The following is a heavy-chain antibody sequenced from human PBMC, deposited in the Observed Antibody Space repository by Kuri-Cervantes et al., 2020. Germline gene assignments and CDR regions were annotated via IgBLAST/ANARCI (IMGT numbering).Heavy chain of an antibody. V-gene: IGHV1-46*01. Sequence: ASVKVSCKASGYTFTSYYMHWVRQAPGQGLEWMGIINPSGGSTSYAQKFQGRVTMTRDTSTSTVYMELSSLRSEDTAVYYCVRDRPFLWIDTYYYYYGMDVWGQGTTVTVSS. CDR1: GYTFTSYY. D-gene: IGHD2-2*03. J-gene: IGHJ6*02. CDR2: INPSGGST. CDR3: VRDRPFLWIDTYYYYYGMDV.